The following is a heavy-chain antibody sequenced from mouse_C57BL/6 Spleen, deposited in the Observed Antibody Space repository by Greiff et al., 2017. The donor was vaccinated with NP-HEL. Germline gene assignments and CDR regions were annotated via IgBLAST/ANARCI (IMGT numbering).Heavy chain of an antibody. CDR3: ARSGERLAWFAY. J-gene: IGHJ3*01. Sequence: EVQLQQSGPELVKPGASVKISCKASGYTFTDYYMNWVKQSHGKSLEWIGDINPNNGGTSYNQKFKGKATLTVDKSSSTAYMELRSLTSEDSAVYYCARSGERLAWFAYWGQGTLVTVSA. CDR1: GYTFTDYY. V-gene: IGHV1-26*01. CDR2: INPNNGGT. D-gene: IGHD3-1*01.